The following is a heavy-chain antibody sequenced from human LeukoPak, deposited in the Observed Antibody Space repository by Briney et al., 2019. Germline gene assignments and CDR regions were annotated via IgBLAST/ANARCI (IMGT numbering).Heavy chain of an antibody. CDR2: IYTSGST. CDR1: GGSISSYY. Sequence: KPSGTLSLTCTVSGGSISSYYWSWIRQPPGKGLEWIGYIYTSGSTNYNPSLKSRVTISVDTSKNQFSLKLSSVTAADTAVYYCARTDSSSPDVVWFDPWGQGTLVTVSS. J-gene: IGHJ5*02. V-gene: IGHV4-4*09. CDR3: ARTDSSSPDVVWFDP. D-gene: IGHD6-6*01.